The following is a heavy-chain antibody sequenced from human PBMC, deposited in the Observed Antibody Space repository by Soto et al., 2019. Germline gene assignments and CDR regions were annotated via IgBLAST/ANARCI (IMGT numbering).Heavy chain of an antibody. V-gene: IGHV3-53*01. CDR3: ARSGSYAPHLFDY. Sequence: LRLSCAASGFTVSTYYMSWVRQAPGKGLEWVSVIYPGGSTYYADSVKGRFTISRDSSKNTLFLQMKSLRAEDTAVYYCARSGSYAPHLFDYWGQGNLVTVSS. J-gene: IGHJ4*02. CDR1: GFTVSTYY. CDR2: IYPGGST. D-gene: IGHD1-26*01.